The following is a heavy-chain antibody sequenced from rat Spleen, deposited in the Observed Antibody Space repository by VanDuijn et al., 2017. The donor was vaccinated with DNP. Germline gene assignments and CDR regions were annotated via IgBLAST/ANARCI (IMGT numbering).Heavy chain of an antibody. D-gene: IGHD1-10*01. V-gene: IGHV5-31*01. CDR3: AREGITTSDYFDY. CDR2: ITSSGGST. CDR1: GFTFNKYW. Sequence: EVQLVGSGGGLVQPGRSLKLSCIVSGFTFNKYWMTWIRQVPGKGLEWVASITSSGGSTYYPDSVKGRFTISRHNAQNTLYLQMNSLRSEDTATYYCAREGITTSDYFDYWGQGVMVTVSS. J-gene: IGHJ2*01.